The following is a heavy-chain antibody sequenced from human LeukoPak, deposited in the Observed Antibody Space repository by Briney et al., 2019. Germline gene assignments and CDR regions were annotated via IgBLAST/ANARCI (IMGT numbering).Heavy chain of an antibody. CDR2: ISSSSSYI. V-gene: IGHV3-21*01. Sequence: GGSLRLSCAASGFTFSSYSMNWVRQAPGKGLEWVSSISSSSSYIYYADSVKGRFTISRDNAKNSLYLQMNSLRAEDTAVYYCARGIWGIAARPDGNWFDPWGQGTLVTVSS. J-gene: IGHJ5*02. CDR1: GFTFSSYS. CDR3: ARGIWGIAARPDGNWFDP. D-gene: IGHD6-6*01.